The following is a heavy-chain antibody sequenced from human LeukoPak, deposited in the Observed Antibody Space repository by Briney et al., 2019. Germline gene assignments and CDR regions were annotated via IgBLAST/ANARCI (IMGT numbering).Heavy chain of an antibody. CDR1: GFTFSSYG. CDR2: IRYDGSNK. V-gene: IGHV3-30*02. Sequence: GGSLRLSCAASGFTFSSYGMHWGRQAPGKGLEWVAFIRYDGSNKYYADSVKGRFTISRDNFKNTLYLQMNSLRAEDTAVYYCAKDDGSSSSYFDYWGQGTLVTVSS. J-gene: IGHJ4*02. CDR3: AKDDGSSSSYFDY. D-gene: IGHD6-6*01.